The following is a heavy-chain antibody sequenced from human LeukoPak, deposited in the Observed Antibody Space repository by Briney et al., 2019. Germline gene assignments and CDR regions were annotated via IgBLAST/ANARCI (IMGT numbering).Heavy chain of an antibody. J-gene: IGHJ4*02. CDR2: ISGNGRRT. CDR1: GLNFDDYA. V-gene: IGHV3-43*02. CDR3: ARDPSQGDS. Sequence: GGSLRLSCAASGLNFDDYAMHWVRQAPGKGLECVSLISGNGRRTFYADSVKGRFTISRDNRKNSLYLQMNSLRAEDTAVYYCARDPSQGDSWGQGTLVTVSS.